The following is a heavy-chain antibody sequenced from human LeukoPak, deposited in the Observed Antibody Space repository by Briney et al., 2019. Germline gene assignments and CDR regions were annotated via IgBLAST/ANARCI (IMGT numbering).Heavy chain of an antibody. J-gene: IGHJ4*02. V-gene: IGHV3-23*01. CDR2: ISGSGGST. CDR1: GFTFSNYA. CDR3: AKDLSQWLVPHYFDY. D-gene: IGHD6-19*01. Sequence: GGSLRLSCAASGFTFSNYAMSWVRQAPGKGLEWVSAISGSGGSTYYADSVKGRFTISRDNSKNTLYLQMNSLRAEDTAVYYCAKDLSQWLVPHYFDYWGQGTLVTVSS.